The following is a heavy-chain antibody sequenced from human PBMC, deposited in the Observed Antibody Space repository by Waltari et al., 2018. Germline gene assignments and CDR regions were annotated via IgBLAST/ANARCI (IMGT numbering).Heavy chain of an antibody. CDR1: GYTFTDYH. CDR3: ARRSCNGECYAPYIY. CDR2: INPKSGAT. V-gene: IGHV1-2*04. Sequence: QVQLVQSGAEVTKPGASVKVSCKPSGYTFTDYHIHWVRQAPGQGLEWMGWINPKSGATYYAQTFQGWGIMTRDTSTSTVFMELSSLKSDDTAVYYCARRSCNGECYAPYIYWGQGTLVTVSS. J-gene: IGHJ4*02. D-gene: IGHD2-8*01.